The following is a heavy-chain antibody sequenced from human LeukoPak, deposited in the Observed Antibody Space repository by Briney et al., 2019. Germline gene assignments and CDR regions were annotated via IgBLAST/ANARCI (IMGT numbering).Heavy chain of an antibody. D-gene: IGHD3-10*01. CDR1: GFTFSNNA. Sequence: PGGSLRLSCAASGFTFSNNAMSWVRQAPGKGLEWVSAISGSGGSTYYADSVKGRFTISRDNSKNTLYLQMNSLRAEDTAVYYCANVLLWFGELPDYWGQGTLVTVSS. J-gene: IGHJ4*02. V-gene: IGHV3-23*01. CDR2: ISGSGGST. CDR3: ANVLLWFGELPDY.